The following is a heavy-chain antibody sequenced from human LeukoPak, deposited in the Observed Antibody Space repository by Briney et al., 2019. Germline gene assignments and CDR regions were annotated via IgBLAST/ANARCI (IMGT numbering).Heavy chain of an antibody. CDR3: ARGQSVLWFGELLD. CDR1: GYTFTSYG. J-gene: IGHJ4*02. Sequence: ASVKVSCKASGYTFTSYGISWVRQAPGQGLEWMGWISAYNGNTNYAQKLQGRVTMTTDTSTSTAYMELRSLRSDDTAVYYCARGQSVLWFGELLDWGQGTLSPSPQ. V-gene: IGHV1-18*01. CDR2: ISAYNGNT. D-gene: IGHD3-10*01.